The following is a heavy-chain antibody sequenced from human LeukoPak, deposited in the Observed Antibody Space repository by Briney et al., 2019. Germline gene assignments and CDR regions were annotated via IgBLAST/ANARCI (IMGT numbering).Heavy chain of an antibody. CDR3: ARDEAAAGGRWFDP. Sequence: SETLSLTCAVYGGSFSGYYWSWIRQHPGKGLEWIGYIYYSGSTYYNPSLKSRVTISVDTSKNQFSLKLSSVTAADTAVYYCARDEAAAGGRWFDPWGQGTLVTVSS. J-gene: IGHJ5*02. CDR1: GGSFSGYY. D-gene: IGHD6-13*01. CDR2: IYYSGST. V-gene: IGHV4-31*11.